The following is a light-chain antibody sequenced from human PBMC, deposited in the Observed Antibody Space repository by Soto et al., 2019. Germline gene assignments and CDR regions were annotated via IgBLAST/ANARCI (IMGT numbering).Light chain of an antibody. V-gene: IGKV1-39*01. CDR1: QSIPNS. CDR3: QQSFSSSWT. J-gene: IGKJ1*01. Sequence: DIQLTQSPSSLSASIGDRVTITCRASQSIPNSLNWYQQKPGKAPKLLIYATSGLQSGVPSRFSGSGSGTDFTLTISSLQREDFAAYYCQQSFSSSWTLGQGNKVDIK. CDR2: ATS.